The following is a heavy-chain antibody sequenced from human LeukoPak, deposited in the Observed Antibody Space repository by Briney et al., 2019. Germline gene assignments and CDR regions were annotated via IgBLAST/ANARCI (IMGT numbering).Heavy chain of an antibody. CDR2: IYTSGST. CDR3: ARDRYDTDAFDI. V-gene: IGHV4-61*02. CDR1: GGSISSGSYY. D-gene: IGHD3-22*01. Sequence: SQTLSLTCTVSGGSISSGSYYWSWIRQPAGKGLEWIGRIYTSGSTNYNPSLKSRVTMSVNTSKNQFSLKLSSVTAADTAVYYCARDRYDTDAFDIWGQGTMVTVS. J-gene: IGHJ3*02.